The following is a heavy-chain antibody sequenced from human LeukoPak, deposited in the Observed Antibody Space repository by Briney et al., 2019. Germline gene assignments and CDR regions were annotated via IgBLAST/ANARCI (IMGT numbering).Heavy chain of an antibody. J-gene: IGHJ4*02. D-gene: IGHD3-10*01. CDR1: GYTFTSYG. Sequence: ASVKVSCKASGYTFTSYGISWVRQAPGQGLEWMGWISAYNGNTNYAQKLQGRVTMTTDTSTSTAYMELGSLRSDDTAVYYCARDGTVLLWFGEYFDYWGQGTLVTVSS. V-gene: IGHV1-18*01. CDR2: ISAYNGNT. CDR3: ARDGTVLLWFGEYFDY.